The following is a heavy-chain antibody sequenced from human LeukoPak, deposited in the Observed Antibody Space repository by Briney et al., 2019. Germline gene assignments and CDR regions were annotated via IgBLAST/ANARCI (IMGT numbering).Heavy chain of an antibody. Sequence: SETLSLTCAVYGGSFSGYYWSWIRQPPGKGLEWIGEINHSGSTNYNPSLKSRVTISVDTSKNQFSLKLSSVTAADTAVYYCARAPQQLLWFGELLSHSASDYWGQGTLVTVSS. V-gene: IGHV4-34*01. J-gene: IGHJ4*02. D-gene: IGHD3-10*01. CDR3: ARAPQQLLWFGELLSHSASDY. CDR2: INHSGST. CDR1: GGSFSGYY.